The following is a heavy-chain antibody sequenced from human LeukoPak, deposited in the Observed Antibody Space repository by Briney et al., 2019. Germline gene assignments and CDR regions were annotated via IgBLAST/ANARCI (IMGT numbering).Heavy chain of an antibody. Sequence: GASVKVSCKASGYTFTSYGISWVRQAPGQGLEWMGWISAYNGNTSYAQKLQGRVTMTTDTSTSTAYMELRSLRSDDTAVYYCARAPSSPYYYGSGSYRFDYWGQGTLVTVSS. D-gene: IGHD3-10*01. CDR1: GYTFTSYG. J-gene: IGHJ4*02. V-gene: IGHV1-18*01. CDR3: ARAPSSPYYYGSGSYRFDY. CDR2: ISAYNGNT.